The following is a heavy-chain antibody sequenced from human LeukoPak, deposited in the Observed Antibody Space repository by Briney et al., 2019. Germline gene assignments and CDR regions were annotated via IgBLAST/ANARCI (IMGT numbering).Heavy chain of an antibody. D-gene: IGHD3-10*01. Sequence: SETLSLTCSVSGGSVASRAYCWSGIRQPPGKGLEWIGYSCYSVTTYYNPSLKSRVTISIDTSMNQFSLRLSSVTAADTAIYYCARYYGSGGYPFDYWGPGTVVTVSS. CDR3: ARYYGSGGYPFDY. CDR1: GGSVASRAYC. CDR2: SCYSVTT. V-gene: IGHV4-30-4*01. J-gene: IGHJ4*02.